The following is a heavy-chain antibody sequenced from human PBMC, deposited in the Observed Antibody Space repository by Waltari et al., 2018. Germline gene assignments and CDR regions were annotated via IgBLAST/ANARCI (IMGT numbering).Heavy chain of an antibody. Sequence: QVQLVQSGAEVKKPGASVKVSCKASGYTFTSYAMHWVRQAPGQRLEWMGWINAGNGNTKYSQKFQGRVTITRDTSASTAYMALSSLRSEDTAVYYCARAPPMWGYYYYMNVWSKRTTVTVSS. D-gene: IGHD3-10*02. CDR3: ARAPPMWGYYYYMNV. CDR1: GYTFTSYA. J-gene: IGHJ6*03. CDR2: INAGNGNT. V-gene: IGHV1-3*01.